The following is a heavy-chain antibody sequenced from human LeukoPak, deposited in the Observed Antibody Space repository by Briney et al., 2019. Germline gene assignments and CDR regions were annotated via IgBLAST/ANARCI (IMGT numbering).Heavy chain of an antibody. Sequence: SETLSLTCTVSGGSISSYYWSWIRQPPGKGLEWIGSIYYSGSTYYNPSLKSRVTISVDTSKNQFSLKLSSVTAADTAVYYCARDARDGYDYWGQGTLVTVSS. CDR3: ARDARDGYDY. CDR2: IYYSGST. V-gene: IGHV4-39*07. J-gene: IGHJ4*02. D-gene: IGHD5-24*01. CDR1: GGSISSYY.